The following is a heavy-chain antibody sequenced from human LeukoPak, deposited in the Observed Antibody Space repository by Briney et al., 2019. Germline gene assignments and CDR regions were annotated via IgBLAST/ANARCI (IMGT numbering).Heavy chain of an antibody. CDR2: ISGSGDNT. V-gene: IGHV3-23*01. Sequence: GGSLRLSCAASGFSFNSYAINWVRQAPGKGLEWVSGISGSGDNTYYADSVMGRFTISRDNSKNTLQMNSLRAEDTAVYYCARSLRYFYYGMDVWGQGTTVTVSS. CDR3: ARSLRYFYYGMDV. J-gene: IGHJ6*02. CDR1: GFSFNSYA.